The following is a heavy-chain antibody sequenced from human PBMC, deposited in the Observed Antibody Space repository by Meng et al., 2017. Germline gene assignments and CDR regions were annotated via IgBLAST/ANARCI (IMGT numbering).Heavy chain of an antibody. V-gene: IGHV1-3*01. CDR3: ARDSCTGGICYRGSFDY. Sequence: QVLLVQAGAEVKDPGASVKVSCKASGYTFTSYAMHWVRQAPGQSLEWMGWLNAGNGDTKYSQKFQGRVTITRDSSASTAYMELSSLRSEDTAVYYCARDSCTGGICYRGSFDYWAQGTLVTVSS. CDR2: LNAGNGDT. J-gene: IGHJ4*02. CDR1: GYTFTSYA. D-gene: IGHD2-15*01.